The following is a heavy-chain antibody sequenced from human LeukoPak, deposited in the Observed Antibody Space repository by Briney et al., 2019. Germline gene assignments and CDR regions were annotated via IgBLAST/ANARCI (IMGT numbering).Heavy chain of an antibody. CDR3: ARDSTPHSSGWYRDAFDI. Sequence: SETLSLTCTVSGGSISSYYWSWLRQPPGKGLEEIGYIYYSGSTNYNPSLKSRVTISVDTSKNQFALKLSSVTAADTAVYYCARDSTPHSSGWYRDAFDIWGQGTMVTVSS. V-gene: IGHV4-59*01. J-gene: IGHJ3*02. D-gene: IGHD6-19*01. CDR2: IYYSGST. CDR1: GGSISSYY.